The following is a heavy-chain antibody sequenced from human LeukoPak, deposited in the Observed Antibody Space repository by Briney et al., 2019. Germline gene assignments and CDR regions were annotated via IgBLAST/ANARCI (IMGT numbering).Heavy chain of an antibody. Sequence: LSETLSLTCAVYGGSFSGYYWSWIRQPPGKGLEWIGEINHSGSTNYNPSLKSRVTISVDTSKNQFSLKLSFVTAADTAVYYCASPSLPYLGSSAHGPFYYYGMDVWGQGTTVTVSS. V-gene: IGHV4-34*01. J-gene: IGHJ6*02. CDR1: GGSFSGYY. CDR3: ASPSLPYLGSSAHGPFYYYGMDV. D-gene: IGHD2-2*01. CDR2: INHSGST.